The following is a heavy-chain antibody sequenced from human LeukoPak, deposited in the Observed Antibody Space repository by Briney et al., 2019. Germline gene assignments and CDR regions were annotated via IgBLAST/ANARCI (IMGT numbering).Heavy chain of an antibody. J-gene: IGHJ4*02. D-gene: IGHD5-18*01. CDR1: GGSISSSSYY. Sequence: PSETLSLTCTVSGGSISSSSYYWGWIRQPPGKGLEWIGEINHSGSTNYNPSLKSRVTISVDTSKNQFSLKLSSVTAADTAVYYCARMKSGYSYGKKYYFDYWGQGTLVTVSS. V-gene: IGHV4-39*07. CDR2: INHSGST. CDR3: ARMKSGYSYGKKYYFDY.